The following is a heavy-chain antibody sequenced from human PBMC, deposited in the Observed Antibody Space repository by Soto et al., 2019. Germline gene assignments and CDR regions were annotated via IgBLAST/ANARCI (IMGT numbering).Heavy chain of an antibody. Sequence: SETLSLTCTVSGGSMTSFYWSWIRQPPGKGLEWIGYVFHSGTTNYNPSLKSRVTISLDTSKNQFSLKLSSVTAADTAVYFCARTRDFWSGNDAFDIWGQGTMVTVS. V-gene: IGHV4-59*01. D-gene: IGHD3-3*01. CDR2: VFHSGTT. CDR3: ARTRDFWSGNDAFDI. CDR1: GGSMTSFY. J-gene: IGHJ3*02.